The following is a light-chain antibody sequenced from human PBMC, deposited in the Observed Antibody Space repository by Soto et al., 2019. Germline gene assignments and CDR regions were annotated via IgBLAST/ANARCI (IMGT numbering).Light chain of an antibody. CDR1: QSISTW. Sequence: DIQMTQSPSTLSASVGDRVTITCRASQSISTWLAWYQQKPGKAPNLLIYKASSLESGVPSRFSGSGSGTEFTLTISSLQPGDFATYYCQQYNSYSPYTFGQGTKLEIK. CDR2: KAS. J-gene: IGKJ2*01. CDR3: QQYNSYSPYT. V-gene: IGKV1-5*03.